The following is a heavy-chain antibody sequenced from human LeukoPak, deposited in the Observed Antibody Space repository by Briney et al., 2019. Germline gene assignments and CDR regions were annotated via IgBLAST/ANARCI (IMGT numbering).Heavy chain of an antibody. Sequence: GGSLRLSCEASGFTFSSYDMHWVRQATGKGLEWVSAIGTAGDTYYPGSVKGRFTISRENAKNSLYLQMNSLRAGDTAVYYCARARGSGWYGNYFDYWGQGALVTVSS. CDR3: ARARGSGWYGNYFDY. D-gene: IGHD6-19*01. V-gene: IGHV3-13*01. CDR2: IGTAGDT. J-gene: IGHJ4*02. CDR1: GFTFSSYD.